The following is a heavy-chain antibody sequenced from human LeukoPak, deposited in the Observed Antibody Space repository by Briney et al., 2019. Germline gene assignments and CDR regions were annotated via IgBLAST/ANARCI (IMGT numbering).Heavy chain of an antibody. CDR1: GYTFINYA. J-gene: IGHJ4*02. V-gene: IGHV1-3*01. CDR3: ARGPRAAADDY. Sequence: ASVKVSCRASGYTFINYAINWGRQAPGQRLEWMGWINAGNGNTKYSQKFQGRVTITRDTSASTAYMELSSLRSEDTAVYYCARGPRAAADDYWGQGTLVTVSS. CDR2: INAGNGNT. D-gene: IGHD6-13*01.